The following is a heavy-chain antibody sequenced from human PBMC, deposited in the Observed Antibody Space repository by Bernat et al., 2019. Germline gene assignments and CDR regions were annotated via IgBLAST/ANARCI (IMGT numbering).Heavy chain of an antibody. CDR3: AKDLERWLRTFNFFDP. V-gene: IGHV3-30*18. J-gene: IGHJ5*02. CDR2: ISYDGSNK. D-gene: IGHD5-12*01. Sequence: QVQLVESGGGVVQPGRSLRLSCAASGFTFSSYGIHWVRQAPGKGLGWVAVISYDGSNKYYADAVKGRFTISRDNSKNTLYLQMNSLRAEDTAVYYCAKDLERWLRTFNFFDPWGQGTLVTVSS. CDR1: GFTFSSYG.